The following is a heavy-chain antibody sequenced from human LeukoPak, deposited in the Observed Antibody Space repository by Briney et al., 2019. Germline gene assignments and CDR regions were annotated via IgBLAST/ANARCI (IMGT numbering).Heavy chain of an antibody. J-gene: IGHJ3*02. D-gene: IGHD3-10*01. V-gene: IGHV3-21*01. Sequence: GGSLRLSCAASGFTFSSYSMNWVRQAPGRGLEWVSSISSSSSYIYYADSVKGRFTISRDNAKNSLYLQMNSLRAEDTAVYYCARASGVTMVRGVSRGAFDIWGQGTMVTVSS. CDR1: GFTFSSYS. CDR3: ARASGVTMVRGVSRGAFDI. CDR2: ISSSSSYI.